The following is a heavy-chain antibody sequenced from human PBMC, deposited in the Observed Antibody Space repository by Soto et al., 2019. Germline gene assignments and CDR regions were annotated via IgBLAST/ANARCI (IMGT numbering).Heavy chain of an antibody. D-gene: IGHD5-12*01. CDR1: GFTFSNYG. V-gene: IGHV3-33*01. J-gene: IGHJ4*02. CDR3: ARDLGSTNYYFDY. CDR2: IWYDGSKK. Sequence: SLRLSCAASGFTFSNYGFHWVRQAPVKGLEGVAVIWYDGSKKYYVDSAKGRFTISRDNSKNTLYLQMDSLRAEDTAVYHCARDLGSTNYYFDYWGLGTLVTVSS.